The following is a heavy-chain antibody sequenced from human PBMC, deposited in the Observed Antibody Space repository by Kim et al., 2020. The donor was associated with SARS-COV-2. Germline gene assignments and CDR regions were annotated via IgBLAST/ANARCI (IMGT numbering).Heavy chain of an antibody. CDR3: ACPTKGQNTSDI. D-gene: IGHD1-1*01. J-gene: IGHJ3*02. V-gene: IGHV3-23*01. CDR2: ISGSGGST. Sequence: GGSLRLSCAASGFTFSSYAMSWVRQAPGKGLEWVSAISGSGGSTYYADSVKGRFTISRDNSKNTLYLQMNSLRAEDTAVYYCACPTKGQNTSDIWGQGTMVTVSS. CDR1: GFTFSSYA.